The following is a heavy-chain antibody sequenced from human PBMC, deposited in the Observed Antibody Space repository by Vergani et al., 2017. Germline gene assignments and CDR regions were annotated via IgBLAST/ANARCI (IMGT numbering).Heavy chain of an antibody. CDR3: AKDPSSPTVTSDYYYYYGMDV. CDR2: ISYDGSNK. Sequence: QVQLVESGGGVVQPGRSLRLSCAASGFTFSSYGMHWVRQAPGKGLEWVAVISYDGSNKYYADSVKGRFTISRDKSKNTLYLQMNSLRAEDTAVYYCAKDPSSPTVTSDYYYYYGMDVWGQGTTDTVSS. D-gene: IGHD4-11*01. J-gene: IGHJ6*01. CDR1: GFTFSSYG. V-gene: IGHV3-30*18.